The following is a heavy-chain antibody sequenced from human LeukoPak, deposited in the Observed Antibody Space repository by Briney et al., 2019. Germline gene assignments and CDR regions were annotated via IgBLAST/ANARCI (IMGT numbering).Heavy chain of an antibody. CDR1: GGTFSSYA. CDR3: ARFGYDYDYFDY. V-gene: IGHV1-69*13. D-gene: IGHD4-17*01. J-gene: IGHJ4*02. CDR2: IIPIFGTA. Sequence: GASVKVSCKASGGTFSSYAISWVRQAPGQGLEWMGGIIPIFGTANYAQKFQGRVTITADESTSTAYMELSSLRSEDTAVYYCARFGYDYDYFDYWGQGTLVTVSS.